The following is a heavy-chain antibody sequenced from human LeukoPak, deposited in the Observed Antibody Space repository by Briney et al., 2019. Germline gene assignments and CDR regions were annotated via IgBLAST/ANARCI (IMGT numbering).Heavy chain of an antibody. D-gene: IGHD3-3*01. CDR2: INPNSGVT. CDR3: ARFGVVTNDAFDI. V-gene: IGHV1-2*02. CDR1: GYTSNGYH. J-gene: IGHJ3*02. Sequence: ASVKVSCKASGYTSNGYHIHWVRQAPGQGLEWMGWINPNSGVTKYSQQFQGRVTMTWDTSVSTAYMELSRLTSDDTAMYYCARFGVVTNDAFDIWGQGTMVTISS.